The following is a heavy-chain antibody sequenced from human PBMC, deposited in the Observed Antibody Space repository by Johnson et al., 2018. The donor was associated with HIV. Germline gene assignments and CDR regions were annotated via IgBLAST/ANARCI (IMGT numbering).Heavy chain of an antibody. CDR1: GFTVRSTY. CDR2: IYSGGNT. D-gene: IGHD3-9*01. Sequence: VQLVESGGGLVKPGGSLRLSCAASGFTVRSTYMNWVRQAPGKGLEWVSVIYSGGNTYYTDSVRGRFTISRDNAKNTLSLQMNNLRAEDTAVYYCARDRRFYDVLTSSSCPTFDLWGQGTMVTVSS. CDR3: ARDRRFYDVLTSSSCPTFDL. V-gene: IGHV3-53*01. J-gene: IGHJ3*01.